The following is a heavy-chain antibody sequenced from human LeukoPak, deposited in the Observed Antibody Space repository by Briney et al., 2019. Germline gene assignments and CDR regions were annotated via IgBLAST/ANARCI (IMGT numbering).Heavy chain of an antibody. CDR1: GFTFSSYA. Sequence: GGSLRLSCAASGFTFSSYAMSWVRQAPGKGLEWVSAISGSGGSTYYADSVKGRFTISRDSSKNTLYLQMNSLRAEDTAVYYCAKDRSGDFWSGYYHNWFDPWGQGTLVTVSS. CDR3: AKDRSGDFWSGYYHNWFDP. J-gene: IGHJ5*02. CDR2: ISGSGGST. D-gene: IGHD3-3*01. V-gene: IGHV3-23*01.